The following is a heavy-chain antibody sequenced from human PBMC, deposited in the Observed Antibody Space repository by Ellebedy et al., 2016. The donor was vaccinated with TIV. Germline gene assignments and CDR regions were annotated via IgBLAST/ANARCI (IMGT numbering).Heavy chain of an antibody. V-gene: IGHV4-39*07. Sequence: SETLSLXXSVSGGSISNSRTNFWGWIRQSPEKGLEWIGNVYYTGRTYYNPSLKSRLAISVDTSKNQFSLRLTSLTAADTAVYYCARDLGGEWLVRGWYDPWGQGTLVTVSS. J-gene: IGHJ5*02. CDR1: GGSISNSRTNF. CDR2: VYYTGRT. D-gene: IGHD6-19*01. CDR3: ARDLGGEWLVRGWYDP.